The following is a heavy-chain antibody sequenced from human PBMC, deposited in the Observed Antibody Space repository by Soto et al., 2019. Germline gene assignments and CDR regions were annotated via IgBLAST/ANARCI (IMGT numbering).Heavy chain of an antibody. Sequence: GASVKVSCKASGYTFIRNGISWVRQAPGQGLERMGWINPYNGKTNYVEKFQGRVIMTTEISTSTGYMELRSLRSDDTAIYYCARFSEGWPERPWGQGTLVTVSS. J-gene: IGHJ5*02. CDR3: ARFSEGWPERP. D-gene: IGHD1-26*01. CDR2: INPYNGKT. CDR1: GYTFIRNG. V-gene: IGHV1-18*01.